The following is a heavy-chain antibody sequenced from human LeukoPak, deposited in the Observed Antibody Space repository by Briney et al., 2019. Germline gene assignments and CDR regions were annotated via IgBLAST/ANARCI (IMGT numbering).Heavy chain of an antibody. CDR2: INHSGST. CDR1: GGSFSGYY. CDR3: ARAGCSWHDYFDY. D-gene: IGHD6-13*01. J-gene: IGHJ4*02. V-gene: IGHV4-34*01. Sequence: PSETLSLTCAVYGGSFSGYYWSWIRQPPGNGLEWIGEINHSGSTNYNPSLKSRVTISVDTSKNQFSLKLSSVTAADTAVYYCARAGCSWHDYFDYWGQGTLVTVSS.